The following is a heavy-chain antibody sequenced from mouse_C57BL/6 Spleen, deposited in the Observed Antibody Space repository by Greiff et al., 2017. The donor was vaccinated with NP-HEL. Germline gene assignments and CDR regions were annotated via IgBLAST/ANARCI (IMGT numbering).Heavy chain of an antibody. J-gene: IGHJ3*01. CDR1: GYTFTDYN. D-gene: IGHD1-1*01. V-gene: IGHV1-18*01. Sequence: EVQLQQSGPELVKPGASVKIPCKASGYTFTDYNMDWVKQSHGKSLEWIGDITPNNGGTIYNQKFKGKATLTVDKSSSPAYMELRRLTSEDTAVYYCARAGYYGSSPWFAYWGQGTLVTVSA. CDR2: ITPNNGGT. CDR3: ARAGYYGSSPWFAY.